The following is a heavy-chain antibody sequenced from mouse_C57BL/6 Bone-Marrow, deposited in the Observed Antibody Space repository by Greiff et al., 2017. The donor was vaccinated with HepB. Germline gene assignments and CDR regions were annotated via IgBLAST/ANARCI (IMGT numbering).Heavy chain of an antibody. V-gene: IGHV2-2*01. J-gene: IGHJ2*01. Sequence: QVQLKESGPGLVQPSQRLSITCTVSGFSLTSYGVHWVRQSPGKGLEWLGVIWSGGSTDYNAAFISRLSISKENSESQVFFKMNSLQADDTAIYYCARNLEGVYFDYWGQGTTLTVSS. CDR1: GFSLTSYG. CDR3: ARNLEGVYFDY. CDR2: IWSGGST.